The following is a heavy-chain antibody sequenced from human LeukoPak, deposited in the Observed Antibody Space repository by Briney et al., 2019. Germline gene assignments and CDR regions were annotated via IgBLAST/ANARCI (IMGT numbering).Heavy chain of an antibody. CDR3: AREGFYVWGSYRYTGVGRRAY. J-gene: IGHJ4*02. CDR2: ISSSGSTI. CDR1: GFTFSSYE. V-gene: IGHV3-48*03. Sequence: GGSLRLSCAASGFTFSSYEMNWVRQAPGKGLEWVSYISSSGSTIYYADSVKGRFTISRDNAKNSLYLQMNGLRAEDTAVYYCAREGFYVWGSYRYTGVGRRAYWGQGTLVTVSS. D-gene: IGHD3-16*02.